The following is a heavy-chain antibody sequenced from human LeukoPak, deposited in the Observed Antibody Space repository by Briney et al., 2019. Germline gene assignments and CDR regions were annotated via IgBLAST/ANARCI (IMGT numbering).Heavy chain of an antibody. D-gene: IGHD2-21*01. Sequence: PGGSLRLSCAASGFTVNTNYMSWVRQAPGKGLEWVSIMHSVGTTYYADSVKGRFSISRDNSKNTLYLQMDSLRGEDTAVYYCAKDFRIGYSAHFDYWGQGALVTVSS. J-gene: IGHJ4*02. CDR1: GFTVNTNY. CDR3: AKDFRIGYSAHFDY. V-gene: IGHV3-53*01. CDR2: MHSVGTT.